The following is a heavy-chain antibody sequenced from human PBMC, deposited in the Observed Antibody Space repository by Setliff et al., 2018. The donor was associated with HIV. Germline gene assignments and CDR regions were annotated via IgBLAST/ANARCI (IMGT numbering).Heavy chain of an antibody. J-gene: IGHJ5*02. CDR1: GGSISSNIYY. D-gene: IGHD6-13*01. Sequence: PSETLSLTCTVSGGSISSNIYYWGWIRRPPGRGLEWIGSIYYSGNTYYNPSLKRRVTISVDTSKNQFSLKLNSVTAADTAVYYCAIKGAATGTGWFDPWGQGTLVTVSS. CDR3: AIKGAATGTGWFDP. V-gene: IGHV4-39*01. CDR2: IYYSGNT.